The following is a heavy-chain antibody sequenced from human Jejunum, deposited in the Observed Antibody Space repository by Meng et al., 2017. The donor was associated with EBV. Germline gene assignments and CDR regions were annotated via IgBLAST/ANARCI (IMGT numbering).Heavy chain of an antibody. V-gene: IGHV7-4-1*02. D-gene: IGHD3-22*01. CDR1: GYIFTSDA. CDR2: INTNTGKP. J-gene: IGHJ5*02. Sequence: QVHLVQSGSELKKPGASAKVSCKAPGYIFTSDALNWVRQTPGHGLEWMGWINTNTGKPMYAQGFTGRFVFSLDNSINTAYLQINSLQTDDTGVYYCARGTGVTMIPWGQGTLVTVSS. CDR3: ARGTGVTMIP.